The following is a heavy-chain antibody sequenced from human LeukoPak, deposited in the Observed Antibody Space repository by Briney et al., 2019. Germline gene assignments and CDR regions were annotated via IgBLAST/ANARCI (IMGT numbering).Heavy chain of an antibody. CDR2: ISGNGGTT. CDR3: AKDRTWGLDY. CDR1: GFTFSSSA. J-gene: IGHJ4*02. D-gene: IGHD7-27*01. Sequence: YPGGSLRLSCAASGFTFSSSAMSWVRQAPGKGLEWVSAISGNGGTTYYSDSVKGRFTISRDNSKNTLYLQMDSLRAEDTAVYYCAKDRTWGLDYWGQGTLVTVSS. V-gene: IGHV3-23*01.